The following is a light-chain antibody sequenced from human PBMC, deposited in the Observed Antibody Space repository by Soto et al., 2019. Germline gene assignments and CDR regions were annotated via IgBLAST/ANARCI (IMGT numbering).Light chain of an antibody. CDR3: QRSYSIRRT. CDR1: QSISSY. V-gene: IGKV1-39*01. Sequence: DIQMTQSPSSLSASVGDRVTITCRASQSISSYLNWYQQKPGKAPKVLIYAASSLQSGIPSRFSGSGSGTDFTLTISSLQPEDFATYYCQRSYSIRRTFGQGTKVEIK. CDR2: AAS. J-gene: IGKJ1*01.